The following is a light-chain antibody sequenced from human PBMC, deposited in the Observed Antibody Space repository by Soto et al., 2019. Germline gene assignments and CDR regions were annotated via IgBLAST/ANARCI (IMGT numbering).Light chain of an antibody. Sequence: QSVLTQPASVSGSTGQSIAISCTGSSSDVGIYNYVSWYQQHPGKVPKLIIDEVTNRPSGVSNRFSGSKSGNTASLTISGLQVEDEADYYCSSYTTSSTRVFGTGTKVTVL. CDR1: SSDVGIYNY. J-gene: IGLJ1*01. CDR3: SSYTTSSTRV. CDR2: EVT. V-gene: IGLV2-14*01.